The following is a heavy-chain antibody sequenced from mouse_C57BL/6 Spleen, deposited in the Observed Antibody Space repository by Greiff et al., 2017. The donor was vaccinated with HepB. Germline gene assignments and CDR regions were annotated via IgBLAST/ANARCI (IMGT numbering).Heavy chain of an antibody. V-gene: IGHV1-80*01. CDR1: GYAFSSYW. CDR2: IYPGDGDT. Sequence: QVQLQQSGAELVKPGASVKISCKASGYAFSSYWMNWVKQRPGKGLEWIGQIYPGDGDTNYNGKSKGKATLTDDKSSSTAYLQLSILTSEDSAVYCGGRGDYDYEGAMDYWGQGTSVTVSS. D-gene: IGHD2-4*01. CDR3: GRGDYDYEGAMDY. J-gene: IGHJ4*01.